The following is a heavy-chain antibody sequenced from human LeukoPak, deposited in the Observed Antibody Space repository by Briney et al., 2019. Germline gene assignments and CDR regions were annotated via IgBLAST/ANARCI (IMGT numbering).Heavy chain of an antibody. V-gene: IGHV3-7*01. Sequence: GGSLRHSCSACGFTFSSYLMSWVRQAPGKGLEWVAYIKPDGSEKDYVDTVKGRFTISRDNAKNSLYLQMNSLRGEDTAVYYCARDFYDSSGYYHGGYWGQGTLVTVSA. CDR3: ARDFYDSSGYYHGGY. CDR2: IKPDGSEK. CDR1: GFTFSSYL. J-gene: IGHJ4*02. D-gene: IGHD3-22*01.